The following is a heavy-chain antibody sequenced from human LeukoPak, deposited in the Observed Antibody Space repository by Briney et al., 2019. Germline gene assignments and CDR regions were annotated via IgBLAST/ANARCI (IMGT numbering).Heavy chain of an antibody. J-gene: IGHJ6*02. CDR2: INHSGST. CDR3: ARGRGVVSAARPNFYYYYGMDV. V-gene: IGHV4-34*01. D-gene: IGHD2-2*01. CDR1: GGSFSGYY. Sequence: PSETLSLTCAVYGGSFSGYYWSWIRQPPGKGLEWIGEINHSGSTNYNPSLKSRVTISVDTSKNQFSLKLSSVTAADTAVYYCARGRGVVSAARPNFYYYYGMDVWGQGTTVTVSS.